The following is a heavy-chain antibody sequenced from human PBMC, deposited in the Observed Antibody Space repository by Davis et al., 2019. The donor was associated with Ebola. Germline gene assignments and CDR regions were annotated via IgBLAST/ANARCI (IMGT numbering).Heavy chain of an antibody. D-gene: IGHD6-6*01. CDR1: GFTFSSYA. CDR2: ISYDGSNK. CDR3: AKDHGSSIYGMDV. J-gene: IGHJ6*02. Sequence: GESLKISCAASGFTFSSYAMHWVRQAPGKGLEWVAVISYDGSNKYYADPVKGRFTISRDNSKNTLYLQMNSLRAEDTAVYYCAKDHGSSIYGMDVWGQGTTVTVSS. V-gene: IGHV3-30*04.